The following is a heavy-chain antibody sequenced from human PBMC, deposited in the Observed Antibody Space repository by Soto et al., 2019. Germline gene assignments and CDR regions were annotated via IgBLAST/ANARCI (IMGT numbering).Heavy chain of an antibody. V-gene: IGHV1-18*01. CDR1: GYTFTSYG. D-gene: IGHD6-13*01. J-gene: IGHJ6*02. Sequence: ASVKVSCKASGYTFTSYGISWVRQAPGQGLEWMGWISAYNGNTNYAQKLQGRVTMTTDTSASTAYMELSSLRSEDTAVYYCARDQSSSSWGYYYYGMDVWGQGTTVTV. CDR3: ARDQSSSSWGYYYYGMDV. CDR2: ISAYNGNT.